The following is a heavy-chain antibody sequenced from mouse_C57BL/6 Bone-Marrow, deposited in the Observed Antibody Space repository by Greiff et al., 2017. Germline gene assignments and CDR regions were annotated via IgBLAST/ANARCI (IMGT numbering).Heavy chain of an antibody. V-gene: IGHV1-52*01. CDR2: IDPSDSET. J-gene: IGHJ2*01. D-gene: IGHD1-1*01. Sequence: VKLQQPGAELVRPGSSVKLSCKASGYTFTSYWMHWVKQRPIQGLEWIGNIDPSDSETHYNQKFKDKATLTVDKSSSTAYMQLSSLTSEDSAVXYCARELRYSFYYFDYWGQGTTLTVSS. CDR3: ARELRYSFYYFDY. CDR1: GYTFTSYW.